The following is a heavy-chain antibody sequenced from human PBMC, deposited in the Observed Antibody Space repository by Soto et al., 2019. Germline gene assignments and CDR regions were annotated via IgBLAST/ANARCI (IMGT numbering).Heavy chain of an antibody. CDR2: LYYGRSA. V-gene: IGHV4-59*01. D-gene: IGHD3-22*01. J-gene: IGHJ4*02. CDR1: GDSNSSYY. Sequence: QVQLQESGPGLVKPSETLSLTCAVSGDSNSSYYCMWIRQPPGKGLESIGYLYYGRSANYNPSLKSRVPLSVDTSTNQCSLTLSSMTAADTAVYYCALRSMAVVPEYWGQGTLVTVSS. CDR3: ALRSMAVVPEY.